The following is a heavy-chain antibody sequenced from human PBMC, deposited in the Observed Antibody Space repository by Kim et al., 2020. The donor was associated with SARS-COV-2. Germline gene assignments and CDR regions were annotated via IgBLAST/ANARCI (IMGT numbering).Heavy chain of an antibody. D-gene: IGHD6-13*01. J-gene: IGHJ6*02. V-gene: IGHV3-9*01. Sequence: ADSVKGRFTISRDNAKNSLYLQMNSLRAEDTALYYCAKDIGAAARYGMDVWGQGTTVTVSS. CDR3: AKDIGAAARYGMDV.